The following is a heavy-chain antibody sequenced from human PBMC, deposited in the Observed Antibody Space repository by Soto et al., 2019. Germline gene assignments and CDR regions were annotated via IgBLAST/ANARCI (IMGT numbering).Heavy chain of an antibody. J-gene: IGHJ3*02. CDR2: IYYSGST. Sequence: SETLSLTCTVSGGSISSGGYYWSWIRQHPGKGLEWIGYIYYSGSTYYNPSLKSRVTISVDTSKNQFSLKLSSVTAADTAVYYCARDRTSGYDYFDAFDIWGQGTMVTVSS. CDR1: GGSISSGGYY. D-gene: IGHD5-12*01. V-gene: IGHV4-31*03. CDR3: ARDRTSGYDYFDAFDI.